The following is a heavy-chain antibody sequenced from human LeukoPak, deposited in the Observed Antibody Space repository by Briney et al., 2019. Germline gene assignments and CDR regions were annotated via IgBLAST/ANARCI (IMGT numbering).Heavy chain of an antibody. CDR3: ARDRSGSYFDY. J-gene: IGHJ4*02. Sequence: PSETLSLTCAVYGESFSDYYWSWIRQPPGKGLEWIGEINHSGSTNYSPSLKSRVTISVNTSKNQFSLKLTSVTAADTAVYYCARDRSGSYFDYWGQGTLVTVSS. V-gene: IGHV4-34*01. D-gene: IGHD3-22*01. CDR1: GESFSDYY. CDR2: INHSGST.